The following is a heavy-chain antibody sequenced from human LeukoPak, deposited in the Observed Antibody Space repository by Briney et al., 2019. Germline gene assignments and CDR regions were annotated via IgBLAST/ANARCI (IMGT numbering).Heavy chain of an antibody. CDR3: ARAGEISGSFRRGNGAFDI. CDR2: INPNSGGT. J-gene: IGHJ3*02. Sequence: ASVKVSCKASGYTFTGYYMHWVRQAPGQGLEWMGWINPNSGGTNYAQKFQGRVTMTRDTSISTAYMELSRLRSDDTAVYYCARAGEISGSFRRGNGAFDIWGRGTMVTVSS. D-gene: IGHD1-26*01. CDR1: GYTFTGYY. V-gene: IGHV1-2*02.